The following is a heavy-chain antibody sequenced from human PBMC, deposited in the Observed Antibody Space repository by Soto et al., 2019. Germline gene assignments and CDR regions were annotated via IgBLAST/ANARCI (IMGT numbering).Heavy chain of an antibody. D-gene: IGHD3-3*01. CDR3: ARANFGVIFTSGMDV. CDR1: DSPSEIMA. J-gene: IGHJ6*02. V-gene: IGHV3-30*03. Sequence: GGSLDSPVQPLDSPSEIMACTGSASLQASILFDGRNKYYADSVKGRFTISRDNSKSTLYLQVNSLRAEDTAVYYCARANFGVIFTSGMDVWGQGTTVTVSS. CDR2: ILFDGRNK.